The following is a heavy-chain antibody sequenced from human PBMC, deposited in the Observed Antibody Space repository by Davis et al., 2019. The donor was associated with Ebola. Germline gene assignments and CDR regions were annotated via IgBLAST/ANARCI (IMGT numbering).Heavy chain of an antibody. CDR2: ISHHNGYT. D-gene: IGHD2-21*02. V-gene: IGHV4-34*01. Sequence: SETLSLTCAVYGGSFSAYFWSWIRQPPEKGLEWIGEISHHNGYTNYNPSLRSRVAISVDSSKNQFSLAINSVTVADTATYYCARTTKTDIGGSGLGYNSFDFWGQGVLVSVSS. CDR1: GGSFSAYF. CDR3: ARTTKTDIGGSGLGYNSFDF. J-gene: IGHJ5*01.